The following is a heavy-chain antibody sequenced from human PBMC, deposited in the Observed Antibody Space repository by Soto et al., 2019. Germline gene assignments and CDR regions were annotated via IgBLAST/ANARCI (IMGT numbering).Heavy chain of an antibody. V-gene: IGHV1-18*01. CDR1: GYTFTNYG. CDR3: AREGPAPYYYYGMDV. J-gene: IGHJ6*02. Sequence: QVQLVQSGAEVKKPGASVKVSCKASGYTFTNYGFSWVRQAPGQGLEWMGWISGYNANTKYVEKFQGRVTMTADTSTSTTHMELRSLRSDDTAVYYCAREGPAPYYYYGMDVWGQGTAVTVSS. CDR2: ISGYNANT.